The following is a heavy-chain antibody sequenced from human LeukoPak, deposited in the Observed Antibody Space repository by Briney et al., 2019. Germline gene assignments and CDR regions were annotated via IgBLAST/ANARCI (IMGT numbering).Heavy chain of an antibody. Sequence: GGSLRLSCAASGFTFSNYWLTWVRQAPGKGLEWVANIKQDGSEKHYVDSVKGRFTISRDNAKRSLYLQMNSLRAEDTAVFYCARGVDYHYYYYMDFWGKGTTATVSS. CDR3: ARGVDYHYYYYMDF. CDR2: IKQDGSEK. CDR1: GFTFSNYW. V-gene: IGHV3-7*01. J-gene: IGHJ6*03.